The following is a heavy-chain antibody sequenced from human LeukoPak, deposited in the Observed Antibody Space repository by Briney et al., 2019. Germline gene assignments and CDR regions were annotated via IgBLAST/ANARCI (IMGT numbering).Heavy chain of an antibody. CDR3: ARGSLGTIAVAGTLDY. D-gene: IGHD6-19*01. V-gene: IGHV3-33*01. CDR1: GFTFSNYG. J-gene: IGHJ4*02. CDR2: IWYDGSNK. Sequence: AGGSLRLSCAASGFTFSNYGMHWVRQAPGKGLEWVAVIWYDGSNKYYADSVKGRFTISRDNSKNTLYLQMSSLRAEDTAVYYCARGSLGTIAVAGTLDYWGQGILVTVSS.